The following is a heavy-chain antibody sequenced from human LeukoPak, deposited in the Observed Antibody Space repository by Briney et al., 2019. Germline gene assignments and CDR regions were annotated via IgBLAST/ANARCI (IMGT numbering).Heavy chain of an antibody. CDR1: GFTFSDYY. Sequence: GGSLRLSCAASGFTFSDYYMSWIRQAPGKGLEWVSYISSSGSTIYYADSVKGRFTISRDNARNSLYLQMNSLRAEDTAVYYCESGSYYAQTFDYWGQGTLVTVSS. CDR2: ISSSGSTI. J-gene: IGHJ4*02. CDR3: ESGSYYAQTFDY. D-gene: IGHD1-26*01. V-gene: IGHV3-11*01.